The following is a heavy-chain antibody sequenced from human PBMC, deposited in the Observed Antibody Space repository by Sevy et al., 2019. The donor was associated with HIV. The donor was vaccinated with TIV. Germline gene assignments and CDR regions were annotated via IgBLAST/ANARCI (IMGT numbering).Heavy chain of an antibody. J-gene: IGHJ4*02. CDR2: SSYDGGNI. CDR1: GFILGYYA. CDR3: ARDFYEFGDPRGLDY. Sequence: GGSLRLSCTASGFILGYYAMHWVRQAPGEGLKLVAVSSYDGGNIYYADSVQGRFTVSRDNSKNTLYLQMNSLRPEDTAMYYCARDFYEFGDPRGLDYWGQGVLVTVSS. V-gene: IGHV3-30-3*01. D-gene: IGHD4-17*01.